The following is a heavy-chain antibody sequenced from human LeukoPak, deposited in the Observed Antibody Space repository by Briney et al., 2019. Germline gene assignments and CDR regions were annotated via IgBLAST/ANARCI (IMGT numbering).Heavy chain of an antibody. V-gene: IGHV4-39*07. Sequence: SETLSLTCTVSGGSISSPTYSWAWIRQPPGKGLEWLGSVPHSGSAYYSPSLKSRVTMSGDTSKNQFSLKLSSVTAADTAVYYCATSRGYSYGFPSNWFDPWGQGTLVTVSS. CDR3: ATSRGYSYGFPSNWFDP. CDR2: VPHSGSA. J-gene: IGHJ5*02. CDR1: GGSISSPTYS. D-gene: IGHD5-18*01.